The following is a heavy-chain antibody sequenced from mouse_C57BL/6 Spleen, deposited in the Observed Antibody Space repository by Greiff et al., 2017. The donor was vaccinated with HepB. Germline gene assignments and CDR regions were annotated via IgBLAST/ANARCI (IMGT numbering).Heavy chain of an antibody. J-gene: IGHJ1*03. Sequence: VQLQQPGAELVKPGASVKLSCKASGYTFTSYWMHWVKQRPGQGLEWIGMIHPNSGSTNYNEKFKSKATLTVDKSSSTAYMQLSSLTSEDSAVYYCAREGYYGAGYFDVWGTGTTVTVSS. D-gene: IGHD1-1*01. CDR1: GYTFTSYW. V-gene: IGHV1-64*01. CDR3: AREGYYGAGYFDV. CDR2: IHPNSGST.